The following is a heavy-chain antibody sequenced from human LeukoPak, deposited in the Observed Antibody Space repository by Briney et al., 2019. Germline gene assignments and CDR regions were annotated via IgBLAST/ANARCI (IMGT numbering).Heavy chain of an antibody. CDR1: GGSFSGYY. V-gene: IGHV4-34*01. D-gene: IGHD2-15*01. CDR2: INHSGST. Sequence: SETLSLTCAVYGGSFSGYYWSWIRQPPGKGLEWIGEINHSGSTNYNPSLKSRVTISVDTSKNQFSLKLSSVTAADTAVYYCARRMSDYWGQGTLVTVSS. J-gene: IGHJ4*02. CDR3: ARRMSDY.